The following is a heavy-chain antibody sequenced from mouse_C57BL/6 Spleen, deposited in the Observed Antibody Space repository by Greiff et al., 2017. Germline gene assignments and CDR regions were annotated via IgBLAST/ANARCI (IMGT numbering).Heavy chain of an antibody. CDR1: GYTFTDYN. V-gene: IGHV1-22*01. CDR3: ARYCGSGYVFDY. D-gene: IGHD1-1*01. CDR2: INPNNGGT. Sequence: EVQLQQSGPELVKPGASVKMSCKASGYTFTDYNMHWVKQSHGKSLEWIGYINPNNGGTSYNQKFKGKATLTVNKSSSTAYMELRSLTSEYSAVYYCARYCGSGYVFDYWGQGTTLTVSS. J-gene: IGHJ2*01.